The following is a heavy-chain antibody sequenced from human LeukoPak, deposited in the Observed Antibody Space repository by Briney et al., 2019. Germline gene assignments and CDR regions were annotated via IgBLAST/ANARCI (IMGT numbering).Heavy chain of an antibody. J-gene: IGHJ6*03. Sequence: PSETLSLTCAVYGGSFSGYYWSWIRQPPGKGLEWIGEINHSGSTNYNPSLKSRVTISVDTSKNQFSLKLSSVPAADTAVYYCARGVRIMVRGVITPSGYYYYMDVWGKGTTVTVSS. CDR2: INHSGST. D-gene: IGHD3-10*01. V-gene: IGHV4-34*01. CDR3: ARGVRIMVRGVITPSGYYYYMDV. CDR1: GGSFSGYY.